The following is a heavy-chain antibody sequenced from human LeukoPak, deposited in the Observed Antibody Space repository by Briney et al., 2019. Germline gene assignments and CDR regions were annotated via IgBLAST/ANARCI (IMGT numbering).Heavy chain of an antibody. Sequence: GGSLRLSCEGSGFDFSRYGMHWVRQAPGKGLEWVAMIWFDESNKYYVDSVQGRFTISRDNSKNMMYLQMNSLRVEDTAVYYCAKEAQSSGRYLPEYYFDSWARERWSPSPQ. CDR1: GFDFSRYG. CDR3: AKEAQSSGRYLPEYYFDS. D-gene: IGHD3-22*01. J-gene: IGHJ4*02. CDR2: IWFDESNK. V-gene: IGHV3-33*06.